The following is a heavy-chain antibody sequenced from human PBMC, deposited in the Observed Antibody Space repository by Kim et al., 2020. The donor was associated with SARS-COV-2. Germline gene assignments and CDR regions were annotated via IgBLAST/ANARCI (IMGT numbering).Heavy chain of an antibody. CDR2: TT. J-gene: IGHJ4*02. CDR3: AKDYDFQY. V-gene: IGHV3-23*01. D-gene: IGHD4-17*01. Sequence: TTYDADCVKGRFTIARDNAQNTLSLQMNSLRAEDTAVYYCAKDYDFQYWGQGTPVTVSS.